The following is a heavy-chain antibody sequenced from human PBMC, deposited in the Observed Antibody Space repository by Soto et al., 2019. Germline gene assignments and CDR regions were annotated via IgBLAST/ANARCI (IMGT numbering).Heavy chain of an antibody. Sequence: PSETLSLTCAVSGGSIGSGGYSWSWIRQPPGKGLEWIGYIYHSGSTYYNPSLKSRVTISVDRSKNQFSLKLSSVTAADTAVYYCARDKLRDPAGFDPWGQGTLVTVSS. CDR3: ARDKLRDPAGFDP. J-gene: IGHJ5*02. D-gene: IGHD3-10*01. CDR1: GGSIGSGGYS. CDR2: IYHSGST. V-gene: IGHV4-30-2*01.